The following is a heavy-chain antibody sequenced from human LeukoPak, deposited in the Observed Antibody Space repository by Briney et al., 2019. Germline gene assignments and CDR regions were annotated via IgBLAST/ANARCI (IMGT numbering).Heavy chain of an antibody. CDR2: ISAYNGNT. D-gene: IGHD2-2*02. Sequence: ASVKVSCKASGYTFTSYGISWVRQAPGQGLEWMGWISAYNGNTNYAQKLQGRVTMTTDTSTSTAYMELRSLRSDDTAVYYCARDPELGYCSSTSCYSNGGWGRGTLVTVSS. CDR3: ARDPELGYCSSTSCYSNGG. V-gene: IGHV1-18*01. CDR1: GYTFTSYG. J-gene: IGHJ4*02.